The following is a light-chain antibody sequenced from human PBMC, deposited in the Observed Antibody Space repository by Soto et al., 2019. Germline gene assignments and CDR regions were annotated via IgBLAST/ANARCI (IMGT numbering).Light chain of an antibody. J-gene: IGKJ1*01. CDR3: QQYGSSPWT. CDR2: GAS. CDR1: QSLTSDY. V-gene: IGKV3-20*01. Sequence: EIVLTQAPGTLSLSPGERATLSCRASQSLTSDYLAWYQQKPGQTPRLLIHGASSRATGIPDRFSGSGSGTDFTLTISRLEPEDFAVYYCQQYGSSPWTFGQGTKVDIK.